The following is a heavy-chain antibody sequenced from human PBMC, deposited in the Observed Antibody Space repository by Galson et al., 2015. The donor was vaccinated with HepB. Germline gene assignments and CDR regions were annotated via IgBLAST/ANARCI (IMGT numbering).Heavy chain of an antibody. Sequence: SLRLSCAASGFTFSSYSVTWVRQAPGKGLEWVSTISSGGGSTYDAESVKGRFTISRDNSKNTLYLQMNSLRAEDTAIYYCARFPAAIYEEYYCDYWGQGTLVTVSS. D-gene: IGHD2-2*01. CDR2: ISSGGGST. CDR1: GFTFSSYS. V-gene: IGHV3-23*01. J-gene: IGHJ4*02. CDR3: ARFPAAIYEEYYCDY.